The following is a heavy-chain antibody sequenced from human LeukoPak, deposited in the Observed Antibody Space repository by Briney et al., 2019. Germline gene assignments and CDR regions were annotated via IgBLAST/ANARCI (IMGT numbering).Heavy chain of an antibody. CDR3: ARGGASSRYFGY. Sequence: SETLSLTCTVSGGSISGHYWSWIRQPPGKGLEWIGFVSYSGNTNYNPSLNGRVTISLDTSKSQFSPSLNSVSAADTAVYFCARGGASSRYFGYWGQGTLVIVSS. CDR2: VSYSGNT. D-gene: IGHD1-26*01. J-gene: IGHJ4*02. CDR1: GGSISGHY. V-gene: IGHV4-59*11.